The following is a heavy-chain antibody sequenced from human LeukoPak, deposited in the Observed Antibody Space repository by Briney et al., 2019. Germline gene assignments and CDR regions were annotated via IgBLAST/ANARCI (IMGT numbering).Heavy chain of an antibody. CDR3: AKDGNERYYDILTGSPFDP. J-gene: IGHJ5*02. V-gene: IGHV3-9*01. D-gene: IGHD3-9*01. CDR2: ISWNSGSI. Sequence: GGSLRLSCAASGFTFSTYWMHWVRQAPGKGLEWVSGISWNSGSIGYADSVKGRFTISRDNAKNSLYLQMNSLRAEDTALYYCAKDGNERYYDILTGSPFDPWGQGTLVTVSS. CDR1: GFTFSTYW.